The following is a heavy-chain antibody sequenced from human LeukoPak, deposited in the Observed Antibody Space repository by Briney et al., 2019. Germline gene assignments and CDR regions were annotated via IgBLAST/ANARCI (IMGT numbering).Heavy chain of an antibody. V-gene: IGHV3-64*01. CDR1: GFTFSSYA. D-gene: IGHD3-22*01. Sequence: PGGSLRLSCAASGFTFSSYAMHWVRQAPGKGLESVSAISSNGGSTYYANSVKGRFTISRDNSKNTLYLQMGSLRAEDMAVYYCARVYYDSSGYPDYWGQGTLVTVSS. J-gene: IGHJ4*02. CDR3: ARVYYDSSGYPDY. CDR2: ISSNGGST.